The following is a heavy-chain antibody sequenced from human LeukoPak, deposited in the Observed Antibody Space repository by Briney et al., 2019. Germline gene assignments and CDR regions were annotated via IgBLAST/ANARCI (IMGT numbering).Heavy chain of an antibody. CDR3: AKSPHRYYYYMDV. V-gene: IGHV3-23*01. Sequence: TGGSLRLSCAASGFTFSSYAMSWVRQAPGKGLEWVSAISGSGGSTYYADSVKGRFTISRDNSKNTLYLQMNSLRAEDTAVYYCAKSPHRYYYYMDVWGKGTTVTVSS. CDR2: ISGSGGST. J-gene: IGHJ6*03. CDR1: GFTFSSYA.